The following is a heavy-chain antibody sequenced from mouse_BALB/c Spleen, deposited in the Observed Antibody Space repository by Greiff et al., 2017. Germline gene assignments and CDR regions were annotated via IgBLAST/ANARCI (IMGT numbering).Heavy chain of an antibody. J-gene: IGHJ1*01. D-gene: IGHD2-1*01. CDR1: GFTFNTYA. V-gene: IGHV10-1*02. CDR3: GRRGCGNGYFDV. CDR2: IRSKSNNYAT. Sequence: EVKLVESGGGLVQPKGSLKLSCAASGFTFNTYAMNWVRQAPGKGLEWVARIRSKSNNYATYYADSVKDRFTISRDDSQSMLYLQMNNLKTEDTAMYYCGRRGCGNGYFDVWGEGTTVTVSS.